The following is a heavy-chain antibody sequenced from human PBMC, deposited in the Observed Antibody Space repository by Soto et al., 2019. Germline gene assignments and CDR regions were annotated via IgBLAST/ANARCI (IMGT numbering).Heavy chain of an antibody. D-gene: IGHD3-16*01. CDR3: ARNDAYAMDV. V-gene: IGHV4-4*02. J-gene: IGHJ6*04. CDR1: GASISTTYW. CDR2: IHHGTSS. Sequence: QVQLQESGPGLVKPSGTLSLTCAVSGASISTTYWWSCVRQSPGKALTWIGEIHHGTSSNDEPSLKSRVTISLDKSKTALFLRLTSVTVPDTAVYNCARNDAYAMDVWCXGNTVTVSS.